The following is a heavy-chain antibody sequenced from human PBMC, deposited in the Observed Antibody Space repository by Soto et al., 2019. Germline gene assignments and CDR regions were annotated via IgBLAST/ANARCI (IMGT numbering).Heavy chain of an antibody. V-gene: IGHV1-18*01. CDR1: GYTFTGYG. CDR2: INAYNGNT. CDR3: ARTSGYYLYDS. D-gene: IGHD3-22*01. Sequence: ASLRFSCRPPGYTFTGYGISGVPQAPGKGLEGMGWINAYNGNTNYAQKLQGIVTMTTDTSTSTAYMELRSLRSEDTAVYYFARTSGYYLYDSWGQGTLVTVSS. J-gene: IGHJ4*02.